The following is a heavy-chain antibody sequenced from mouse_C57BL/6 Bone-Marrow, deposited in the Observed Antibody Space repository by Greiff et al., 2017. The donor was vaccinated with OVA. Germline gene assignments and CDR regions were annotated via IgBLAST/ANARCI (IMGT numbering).Heavy chain of an antibody. J-gene: IGHJ3*01. D-gene: IGHD3-2*02. CDR2: INYDGSST. CDR1: GFTFSDYY. Sequence: EVNVVESEGGLVQPGSSMKLSCTASGFTFSDYYMAWVRQVPEKGLEWVANINYDGSSTYYLDSLKSRFIISRDNAKNILYLQMSSLKSEDTATYYCALDSSGYAYWGQGTLVTVSA. V-gene: IGHV5-16*01. CDR3: ALDSSGYAY.